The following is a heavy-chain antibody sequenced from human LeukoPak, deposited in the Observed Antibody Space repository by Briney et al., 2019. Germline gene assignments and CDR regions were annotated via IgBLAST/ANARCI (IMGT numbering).Heavy chain of an antibody. CDR3: SRGAAASDIDYYDDMDV. Sequence: GGSLRLSCAASGFTFSSYWMSWVRQAPGKGLEWVANIKQDGSEKYYVDSVKGRFTISRDNAKNSLYLQMNSLRAEDTAVYYFSRGAAASDIDYYDDMDVWGKGTTVTISS. CDR1: GFTFSSYW. D-gene: IGHD2-2*01. CDR2: IKQDGSEK. V-gene: IGHV3-7*04. J-gene: IGHJ6*03.